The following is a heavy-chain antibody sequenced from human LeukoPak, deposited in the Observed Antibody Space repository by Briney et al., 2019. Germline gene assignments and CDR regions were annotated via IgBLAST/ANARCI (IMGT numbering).Heavy chain of an antibody. CDR2: ISSNGGST. CDR1: GFTFSDYY. CDR3: VKPPYSSSWYPFDY. V-gene: IGHV3-64D*06. D-gene: IGHD6-13*01. J-gene: IGHJ4*02. Sequence: PGGSLRLSCAASGFTFSDYYMSWIRQAPGKGLEYVSAISSNGGSTYYADSVKGRFTISRDNSKNTLYLQMRSLRTEDTAVYYCVKPPYSSSWYPFDYWGQGTLVTVSS.